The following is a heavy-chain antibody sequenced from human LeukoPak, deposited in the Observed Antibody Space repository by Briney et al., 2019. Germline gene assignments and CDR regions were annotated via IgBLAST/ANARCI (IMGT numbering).Heavy chain of an antibody. CDR1: GGTFSSYA. CDR2: IIPIFGTA. CDR3: ARVPLARDWFDP. V-gene: IGHV1-69*05. J-gene: IGHJ5*02. D-gene: IGHD1-1*01. Sequence: SVKVSCKASGGTFSSYAISWVRQAPGQGLEWMGGIIPIFGTANYAQKFQGRVTITTDESTSTAYMELSSLRSEDTAVYYCARVPLARDWFDPWGQGTLVTVSS.